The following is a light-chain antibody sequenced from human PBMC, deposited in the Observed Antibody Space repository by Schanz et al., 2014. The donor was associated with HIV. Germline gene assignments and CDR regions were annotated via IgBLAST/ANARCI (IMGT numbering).Light chain of an antibody. V-gene: IGKV3-11*01. Sequence: EIVLTQSPATLSLSPGETATLSCRASQSVSSYLAWYQQKPGQAPRLLIYDASYRATGIPARFSGSGSGTDFTLTISRLEPEDFAVYYCQHYGSSRWTFGQGTKVEIK. CDR2: DAS. CDR1: QSVSSY. CDR3: QHYGSSRWT. J-gene: IGKJ1*01.